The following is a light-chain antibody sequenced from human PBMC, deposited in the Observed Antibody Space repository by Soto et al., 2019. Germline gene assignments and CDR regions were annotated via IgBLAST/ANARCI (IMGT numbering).Light chain of an antibody. J-gene: IGLJ1*01. CDR1: SSDVGRYNY. V-gene: IGLV2-14*03. CDR2: DVS. Sequence: QSALTQPASVSGSPGQSITISCTGTSSDVGRYNYVSWYQQYPGKAPKLMLYDVSKRPSGVADRLAGSKSGNTASLTISGLQPEDEADYYCSSYRSSSTYVFGTGTKLTVL. CDR3: SSYRSSSTYV.